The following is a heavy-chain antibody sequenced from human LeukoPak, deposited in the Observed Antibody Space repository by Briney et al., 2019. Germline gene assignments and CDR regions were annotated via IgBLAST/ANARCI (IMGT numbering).Heavy chain of an antibody. CDR1: GYSFTNTF. J-gene: IGHJ4*02. Sequence: GESPKISCKASGYSFTNTFIGWVRQMPGKGLEWMGIIHPGDSDTRYSPSFQGQVPISVDKSISTAYLHWSSLNASDTAMYYCARPTAPAGTDFEYWGQGTLVTVSS. D-gene: IGHD6-13*01. CDR3: ARPTAPAGTDFEY. CDR2: IHPGDSDT. V-gene: IGHV5-51*01.